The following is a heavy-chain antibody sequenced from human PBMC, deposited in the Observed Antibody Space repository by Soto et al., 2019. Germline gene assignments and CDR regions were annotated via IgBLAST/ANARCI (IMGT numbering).Heavy chain of an antibody. J-gene: IGHJ6*02. D-gene: IGHD3-3*01. CDR3: ARDPSNYDFWSGTDPHGMDV. CDR2: IIPIFGTA. Sequence: SVKVSCKASGGTFSRYAISWVRQAPGQGLEWMGGIIPIFGTANYAQKFQGRVTITADESTSTAYMELSSLRSEDTAVYYCARDPSNYDFWSGTDPHGMDVWGQGTTVTVSS. CDR1: GGTFSRYA. V-gene: IGHV1-69*13.